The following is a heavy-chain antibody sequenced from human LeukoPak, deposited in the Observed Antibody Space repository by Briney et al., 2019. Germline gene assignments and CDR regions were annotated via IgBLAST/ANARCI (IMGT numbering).Heavy chain of an antibody. CDR1: GGSFSGYY. J-gene: IGHJ4*02. Sequence: SETLSLTCAVYGGSFSGYYWSWIRQPPGKGLEWIGEINHSGSTNYNPSLKSRVTISVDTSKSQFSLKLSSVTAADTAVYYCARAVTVSGYYFDYWGQGTLVTVSS. CDR2: INHSGST. V-gene: IGHV4-34*01. CDR3: ARAVTVSGYYFDY. D-gene: IGHD3-16*01.